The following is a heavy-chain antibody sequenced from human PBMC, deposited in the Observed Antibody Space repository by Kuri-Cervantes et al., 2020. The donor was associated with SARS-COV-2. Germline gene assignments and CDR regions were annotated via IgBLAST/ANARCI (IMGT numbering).Heavy chain of an antibody. D-gene: IGHD1-26*01. CDR2: IIPIFGIA. Sequence: SVKVSCKASGYTLINCSIHWVRQAPGQGLEWMGGIIPIFGIANYAQKFQGRVTITADKSTSTAYMELSSLRSGDTAVYYCARAWDVSGWLDPWGQGTPVTASS. CDR1: GYTLINCS. V-gene: IGHV1-69*10. J-gene: IGHJ5*02. CDR3: ARAWDVSGWLDP.